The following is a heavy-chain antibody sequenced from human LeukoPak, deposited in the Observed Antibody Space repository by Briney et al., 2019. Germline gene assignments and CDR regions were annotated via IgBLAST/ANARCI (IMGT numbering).Heavy chain of an antibody. D-gene: IGHD3-9*01. CDR2: ISGSGGST. Sequence: GGSLRLSCAASGFTFSSYAMSWVRQAPGKGLEWVSAISGSGGSTYYAHTVKGRFTISRDNSKNTLYLQMNSLRAEDTAVYYCATIRLATNDAFDIWGQGTLGTVSS. CDR3: ATIRLATNDAFDI. V-gene: IGHV3-23*01. CDR1: GFTFSSYA. J-gene: IGHJ3*02.